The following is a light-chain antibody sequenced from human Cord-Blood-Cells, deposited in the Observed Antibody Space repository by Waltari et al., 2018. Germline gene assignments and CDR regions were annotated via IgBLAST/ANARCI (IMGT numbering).Light chain of an antibody. CDR1: SSTIGSGYD. J-gene: IGLJ1*01. CDR3: QSYDSSLSANYV. V-gene: IGLV1-40*01. Sequence: QSVLTQPPSVSGAPGQRVTIPCTGSSSTIGSGYDVHWYQQLPGTAPKLLIYGNSNRPSGVPDRFSGSKSGTSASLAITGLQAEDEADYYCQSYDSSLSANYVFGTGTKVTVL. CDR2: GNS.